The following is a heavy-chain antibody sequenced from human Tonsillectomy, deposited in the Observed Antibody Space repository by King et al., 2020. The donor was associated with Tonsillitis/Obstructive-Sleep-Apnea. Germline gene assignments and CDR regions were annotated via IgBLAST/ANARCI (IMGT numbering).Heavy chain of an antibody. D-gene: IGHD3-22*01. J-gene: IGHJ6*03. V-gene: IGHV4-39*01. CDR2: IYYSGST. CDR1: GGSISSSSYY. CDR3: ARHGDYDSSGYFLLDYYYMDV. Sequence: QLQESGPGLVKPSETLSLTCTVSGGSISSSSYYWGWIRQPPGKGLEWIGSIYYSGSTYYNPSLKSRVTISVDTSKNQFSLKLSSVTAADTAVYYCARHGDYDSSGYFLLDYYYMDVCGKGTTVTVTS.